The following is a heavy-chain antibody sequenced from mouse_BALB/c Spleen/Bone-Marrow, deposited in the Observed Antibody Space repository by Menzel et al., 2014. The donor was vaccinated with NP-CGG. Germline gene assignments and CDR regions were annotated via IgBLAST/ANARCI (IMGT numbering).Heavy chain of an antibody. CDR3: VRGNYSNYVDYFDF. Sequence: EVKLVESGGGLVQPGGSLKLSCAASGFTFSSYGMSWVRQTPDKRLELVATINSNGGSTYYPDSVKGRFTISRDTAKNTLYLQMSSLKSEETAMYYCVRGNYSNYVDYFDFWGQGTTLTVSS. V-gene: IGHV5-6-3*01. CDR2: INSNGGST. D-gene: IGHD2-5*01. CDR1: GFTFSSYG. J-gene: IGHJ2*01.